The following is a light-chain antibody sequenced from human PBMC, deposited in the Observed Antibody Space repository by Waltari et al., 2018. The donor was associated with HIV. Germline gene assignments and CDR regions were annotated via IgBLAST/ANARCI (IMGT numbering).Light chain of an antibody. J-gene: IGLJ3*02. CDR1: SSNTGAGYD. V-gene: IGLV1-40*01. CDR2: GNS. Sequence: QSVLTQPPSVSGAPGPRVTIPCPGSSSNTGAGYDVHWSQQIPGTAPKPLLYGNSHRPSGVPDRFSGSKSGTSASLAITGLQAEDEADYYCQSYDSSLSVWVFGGGTKLTVL. CDR3: QSYDSSLSVWV.